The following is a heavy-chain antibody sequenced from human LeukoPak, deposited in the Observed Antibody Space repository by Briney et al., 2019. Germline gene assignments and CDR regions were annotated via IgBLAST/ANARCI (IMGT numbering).Heavy chain of an antibody. CDR3: ATSVGTSGPELDY. CDR1: GYTFTDYL. CDR2: INPNSGGT. V-gene: IGHV1-2*02. Sequence: ASVKVSCKASGYTFTDYLMHWVRQAPGHGLEWVGWINPNSGGTIYAQKFQGRVTMTRDTSISTAYMELSRMTSDDTAVYYCATSVGTSGPELDYWGQGTLVTVSS. D-gene: IGHD3-3*01. J-gene: IGHJ4*02.